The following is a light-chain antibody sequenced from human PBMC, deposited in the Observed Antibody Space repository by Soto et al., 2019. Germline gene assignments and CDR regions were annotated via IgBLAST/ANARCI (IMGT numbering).Light chain of an antibody. CDR3: LQHNSYPLT. Sequence: DIQMTQSPSSLSAPVGGRVTITCQASQGIRRDLGWYQQKPGKAPTRLIYAVSSLHSGVPSRFSGSGSGTEITLTISSLQPEDSATYYCLQHNSYPLTFGGGTKVEIK. CDR1: QGIRRD. CDR2: AVS. V-gene: IGKV1-17*01. J-gene: IGKJ4*01.